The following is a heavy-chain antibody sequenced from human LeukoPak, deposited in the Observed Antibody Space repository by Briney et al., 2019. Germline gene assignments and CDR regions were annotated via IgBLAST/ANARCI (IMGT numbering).Heavy chain of an antibody. D-gene: IGHD6-19*01. CDR3: ARVMYNSGWLIDY. V-gene: IGHV3-30*04. Sequence: QPGGSLRLSCAASGFIFSSSAIHWVRQAPGKGLEWVAIISYDAKNKYYADSVKGRFTISRDNSKNTLYLQINSLRSEDTAVYYCARVMYNSGWLIDYWGQGTLVAVSS. CDR2: ISYDAKNK. J-gene: IGHJ4*02. CDR1: GFIFSSSA.